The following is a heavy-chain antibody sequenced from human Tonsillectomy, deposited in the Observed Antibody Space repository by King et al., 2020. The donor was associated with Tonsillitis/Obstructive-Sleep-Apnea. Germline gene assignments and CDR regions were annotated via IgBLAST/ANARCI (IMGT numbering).Heavy chain of an antibody. CDR3: AQADPHDRNFDY. CDR1: GGSISSGGYY. V-gene: IGHV4-31*03. CDR2: IYYSGNT. Sequence: QLQESGTGLVKPSQTLSLTCTVSGGSISSGGYYWSWSRQHPGKVLEWIAYIYYSGNTYYNPSLKSRLTISVDTSKNQLSLKLNSVTAADTAVYYCAQADPHDRNFDYWGQGTLVTVSS. J-gene: IGHJ4*02. D-gene: IGHD6-13*01.